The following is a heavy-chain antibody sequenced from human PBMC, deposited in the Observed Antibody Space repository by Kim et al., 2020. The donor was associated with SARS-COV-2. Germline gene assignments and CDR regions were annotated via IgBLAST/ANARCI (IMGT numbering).Heavy chain of an antibody. CDR3: ANFES. Sequence: DGRKKYLAETVQGRVTISRDNSQNMLYLQMNSLRAEETAVYYCANFESWGQGTLVTVSS. CDR2: DGRKK. V-gene: IGHV3-33*06. J-gene: IGHJ4*02.